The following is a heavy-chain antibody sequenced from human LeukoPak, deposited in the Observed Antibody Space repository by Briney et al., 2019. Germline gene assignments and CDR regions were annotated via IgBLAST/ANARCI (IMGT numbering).Heavy chain of an antibody. J-gene: IGHJ4*02. Sequence: SETLSLTCAVYGGSSSGYYWSWIRQPPGKGLEWIGEINHSGSTNYNPSLKSRVTISVDTSKDQFSLKLSSVTAADTAVYYCARTRGYSYGYFRFDYWGQGTLVTVSS. CDR3: ARTRGYSYGYFRFDY. D-gene: IGHD5-18*01. V-gene: IGHV4-34*01. CDR1: GGSSSGYY. CDR2: INHSGST.